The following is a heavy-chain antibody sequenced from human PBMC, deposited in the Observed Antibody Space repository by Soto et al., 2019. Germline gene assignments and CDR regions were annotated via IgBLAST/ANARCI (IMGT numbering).Heavy chain of an antibody. CDR3: AKLFGIAGAGALDS. CDR2: ISGSGGST. CDR1: GFTFSSYA. Sequence: PGGSLRLSCAASGFTFSSYAMSWVRQAPGKGLEWVSAISGSGGSTYYADSVKGRFTISRDNSKNTLYLQMNSLRAEDTAVYYCAKLFGIAGAGALDSGGQGTRVTVSS. V-gene: IGHV3-23*01. D-gene: IGHD6-19*01. J-gene: IGHJ4*02.